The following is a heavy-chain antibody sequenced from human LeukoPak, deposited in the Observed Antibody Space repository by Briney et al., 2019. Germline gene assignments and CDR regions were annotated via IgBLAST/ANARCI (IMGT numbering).Heavy chain of an antibody. D-gene: IGHD6-19*01. Sequence: GGSLRLSCAASGFSFRTHWMSWVRQAPGKGLEWVANINQDGRKKFYVDSVEGRFTISRDDAKTSLFLQMNSLRVEDKAVYYCAKWMGRDSWGQGTLVTVSS. V-gene: IGHV3-7*02. CDR1: GFSFRTHW. CDR2: INQDGRKK. CDR3: AKWMGRDS. J-gene: IGHJ4*02.